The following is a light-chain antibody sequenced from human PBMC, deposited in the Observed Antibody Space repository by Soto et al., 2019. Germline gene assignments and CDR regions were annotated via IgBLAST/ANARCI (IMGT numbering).Light chain of an antibody. CDR1: QSVSSY. J-gene: IGKJ5*01. CDR3: QQRSNWPLIT. CDR2: DAS. Sequence: ESVLTQSPATLSLSPGERATLSCRASQSVSSYFAWSQQKRGQAPRLLIYDASNRATGIPARFSGSGSGTDFTLTISSLEPEDFAVYYCQQRSNWPLITFGQGTRLE. V-gene: IGKV3-11*01.